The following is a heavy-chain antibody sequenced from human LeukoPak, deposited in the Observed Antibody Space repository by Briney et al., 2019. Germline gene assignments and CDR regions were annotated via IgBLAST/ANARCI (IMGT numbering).Heavy chain of an antibody. Sequence: GASVKVSRKASGYTFTGYYMHWVRQAPGQGLEWMGWINPNSGGTNYAQKFRGRVTMTRDTSISTAYMELSRLRSDDTAVYYCARVDYDFWSGYPYNWFDPWGQGTLVTVSS. V-gene: IGHV1-2*02. J-gene: IGHJ5*02. CDR3: ARVDYDFWSGYPYNWFDP. CDR1: GYTFTGYY. D-gene: IGHD3-3*01. CDR2: INPNSGGT.